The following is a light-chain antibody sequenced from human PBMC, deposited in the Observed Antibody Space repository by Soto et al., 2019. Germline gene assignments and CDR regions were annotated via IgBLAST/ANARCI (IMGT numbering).Light chain of an antibody. V-gene: IGKV4-1*01. CDR2: WAS. CDR3: QQYYTSPPYT. Sequence: DIVMTQSPDSLAVSLGERAAINCKSSQRILFTSNNKNYLAWYQQKPGQPPKLLIYWASTRESGVPDRFSGSGSGTDFALTISRLQAEDVAVYYCQQYYTSPPYTFGQGTKVEIK. J-gene: IGKJ2*01. CDR1: QRILFTSNNKNY.